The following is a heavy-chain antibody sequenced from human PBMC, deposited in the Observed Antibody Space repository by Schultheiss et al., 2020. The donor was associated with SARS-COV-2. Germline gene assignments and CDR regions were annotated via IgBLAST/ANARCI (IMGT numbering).Heavy chain of an antibody. V-gene: IGHV4-38-2*01. CDR1: GYSISSGYY. CDR2: IYHRGST. CDR3: ARVLLRDYWFGGGWWFDP. D-gene: IGHD3-10*01. Sequence: SETLSLTCAVSGYSISSGYYWGWIRQPPGKGLEWIGSIYHRGSTYYNPSLKSRVTISVDTSKNQFSLKLSSVTAADTAVYYCARVLLRDYWFGGGWWFDPWGQGTLVTVSS. J-gene: IGHJ5*02.